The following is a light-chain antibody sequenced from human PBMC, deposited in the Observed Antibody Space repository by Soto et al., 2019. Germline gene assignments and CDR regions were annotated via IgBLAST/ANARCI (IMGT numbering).Light chain of an antibody. CDR2: GAS. CDR3: QQYNNWPMWT. CDR1: QSITRN. V-gene: IGKV3-15*01. J-gene: IGKJ1*01. Sequence: EIVMTQSPATLSVSPGARATLSCRASQSITRNLAWYQQSPGQAPRLLIYGASTRATGIPARFSGSGSGTEFTLTINSLQSEDFAVYYCQQYNNWPMWTFGQGTKVDNK.